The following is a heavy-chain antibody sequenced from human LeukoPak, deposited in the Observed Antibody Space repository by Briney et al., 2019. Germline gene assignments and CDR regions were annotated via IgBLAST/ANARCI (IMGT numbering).Heavy chain of an antibody. CDR3: ARGLHYVDV. Sequence: SETLSLTCTVSGGSFTGISNYWTWLRQPPGKELEWIGKIYKTGHADYNPSLKSRVTLSVDTTNNQFSLRLTSVTAADAAVYYCARGLHYVDVWGKGITVSVSS. CDR2: IYKTGHA. D-gene: IGHD3-10*01. CDR1: GGSFTGISNY. J-gene: IGHJ6*04. V-gene: IGHV4-39*02.